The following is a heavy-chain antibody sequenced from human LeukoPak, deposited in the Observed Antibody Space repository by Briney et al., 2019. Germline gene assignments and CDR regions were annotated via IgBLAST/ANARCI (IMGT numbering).Heavy chain of an antibody. Sequence: GGSLRLSCAASGFTFSSYAMSWVRQAPGKGLEWVSAISGSGGSTYYADSVKGRFTISRDNSKNTLYLQMNSLRAEDTAVYYCAKRYDFWSGSQGHYYYYMDVWGKGTTVTVSS. CDR1: GFTFSSYA. D-gene: IGHD3-3*01. CDR2: ISGSGGST. V-gene: IGHV3-23*01. J-gene: IGHJ6*03. CDR3: AKRYDFWSGSQGHYYYYMDV.